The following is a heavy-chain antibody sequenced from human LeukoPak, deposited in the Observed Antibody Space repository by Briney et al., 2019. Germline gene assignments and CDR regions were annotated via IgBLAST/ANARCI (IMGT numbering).Heavy chain of an antibody. J-gene: IGHJ4*02. Sequence: PSETLSLTCTVSGDSISSSSYYWGWIRQPPGTGLEWIGSIYYTGYTYDNPSLRSRITMSVDTPKNQFSLQLSSVTAADTAVYYCAIRGAVAGTVGNYFDYWGQGTLVTVSS. D-gene: IGHD6-19*01. V-gene: IGHV4-39*01. CDR2: IYYTGYT. CDR1: GDSISSSSYY. CDR3: AIRGAVAGTVGNYFDY.